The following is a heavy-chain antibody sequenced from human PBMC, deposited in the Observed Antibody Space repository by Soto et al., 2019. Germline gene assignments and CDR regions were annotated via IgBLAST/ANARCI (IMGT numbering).Heavy chain of an antibody. J-gene: IGHJ1*01. Sequence: VRSLRLSCASSGFTFNTYGMYCVRHAPGKWLEWVAAISYDGSNKYHADSVKGRFTISRDNSKNTLYLQMNSLRVEDTAVYYCAKDIVRYNYGACEYWGQGALVNVSS. CDR1: GFTFNTYG. D-gene: IGHD5-18*01. CDR2: ISYDGSNK. V-gene: IGHV3-30*18. CDR3: AKDIVRYNYGACEY.